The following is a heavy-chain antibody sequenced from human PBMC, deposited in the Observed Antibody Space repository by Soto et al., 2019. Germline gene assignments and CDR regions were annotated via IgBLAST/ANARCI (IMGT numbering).Heavy chain of an antibody. Sequence: EVQLVESGRGLVQPGGSLRLSCAASGFTFSTHWMNWVRQPPGKGLEWVANINQDGSERYYVESVRGRFTISRDNAKNSLYLQMNSLRTEDTAVYYCVCGGNFFVYCGQGTLVTVSP. CDR1: GFTFSTHW. D-gene: IGHD3-16*01. V-gene: IGHV3-7*01. J-gene: IGHJ4*02. CDR2: INQDGSER. CDR3: VCGGNFFVY.